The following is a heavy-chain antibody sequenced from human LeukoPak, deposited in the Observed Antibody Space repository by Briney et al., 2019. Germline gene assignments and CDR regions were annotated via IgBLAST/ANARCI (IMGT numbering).Heavy chain of an antibody. CDR3: ARSGYFDWLFDY. Sequence: SETLSLTCSVSGGSISSYYGSWIRQPPGKGLECIGYIYYSGSTNYNPSLKSRVTISVDTSKNQFSLKLSSVTAADTAVYYCARSGYFDWLFDYWGQGTLVTVSS. CDR2: IYYSGST. D-gene: IGHD3-9*01. J-gene: IGHJ4*02. V-gene: IGHV4-59*01. CDR1: GGSISSYY.